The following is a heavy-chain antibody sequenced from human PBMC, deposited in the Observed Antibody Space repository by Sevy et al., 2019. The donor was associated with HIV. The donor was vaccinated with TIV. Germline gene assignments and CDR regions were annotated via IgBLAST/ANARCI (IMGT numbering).Heavy chain of an antibody. D-gene: IGHD6-13*01. CDR1: GFTFSSYW. CDR3: ASSGIAAPPVGFDY. V-gene: IGHV3-7*01. Sequence: GRSLRLSCAASGFTFSSYWMSWVRQAPGKGLEWVANIKQDGSEKYYVDSVKGRFTISRDNAKNSLNLQMNSLRAEDTAVYYCASSGIAAPPVGFDYWGQGTLVTVSS. CDR2: IKQDGSEK. J-gene: IGHJ4*02.